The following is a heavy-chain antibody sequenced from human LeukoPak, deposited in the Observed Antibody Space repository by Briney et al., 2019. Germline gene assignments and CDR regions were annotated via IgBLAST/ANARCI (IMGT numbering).Heavy chain of an antibody. J-gene: IGHJ4*02. CDR2: IIPILGIA. D-gene: IGHD3-22*01. V-gene: IGHV1-69*04. CDR3: ASSSGKPPGGY. Sequence: SVKVSCKASGGTFSSYAISWVRQAPGQGLEWMGRIIPILGIANYAQKFQGRVTITADKSTSTAYMELSSVRSEDTAVYYWASSSGKPPGGYWGQGTLVTVSS. CDR1: GGTFSSYA.